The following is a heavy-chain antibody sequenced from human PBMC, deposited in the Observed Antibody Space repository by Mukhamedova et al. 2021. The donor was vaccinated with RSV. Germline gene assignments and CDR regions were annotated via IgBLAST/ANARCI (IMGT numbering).Heavy chain of an antibody. CDR2: ISSNGRII. Sequence: EWLSYISSNGRIIYSDSVKGRFTISRDNAKNSLYLQMNSLRAEDTAVYYCASDGDSGWYFDYWGQGTLVTVTS. CDR3: ASDGDSGWYFDY. V-gene: IGHV3-48*03. D-gene: IGHD6-19*01. J-gene: IGHJ4*02.